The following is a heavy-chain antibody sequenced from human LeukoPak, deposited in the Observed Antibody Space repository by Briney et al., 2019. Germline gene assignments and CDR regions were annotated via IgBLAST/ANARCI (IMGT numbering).Heavy chain of an antibody. Sequence: GGSLRLSCAASGFTFDDYAMHWVRQAPGKGLEWVSGISWNSGSIGYADSVKGRFTISRDNAKNSLYLQMNSLRAEDTALYYCAKARHGYGDYAPFQHWGQGTLVTVSS. CDR1: GFTFDDYA. V-gene: IGHV3-9*01. CDR2: ISWNSGSI. J-gene: IGHJ1*01. CDR3: AKARHGYGDYAPFQH. D-gene: IGHD4-17*01.